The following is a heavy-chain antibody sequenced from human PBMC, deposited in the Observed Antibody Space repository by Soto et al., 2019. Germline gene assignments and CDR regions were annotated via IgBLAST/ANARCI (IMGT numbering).Heavy chain of an antibody. Sequence: QITLRESGPTLVKPTQTLTLTCTFSGFSLSTSGVGVGWIRQPPGKAREWRGIIHWDDDKPYRPSLKSRLTITKDTSQSQVVLPITFMDPVDTATSSCAHSGALGYCSGGSCYEDYWGQGTLVTVSS. V-gene: IGHV2-5*02. J-gene: IGHJ4*02. D-gene: IGHD2-15*01. CDR1: GFSLSTSGVG. CDR2: IHWDDDK. CDR3: AHSGALGYCSGGSCYEDY.